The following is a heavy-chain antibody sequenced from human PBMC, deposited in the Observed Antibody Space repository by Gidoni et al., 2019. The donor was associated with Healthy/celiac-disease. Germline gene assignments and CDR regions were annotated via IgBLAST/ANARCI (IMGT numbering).Heavy chain of an antibody. J-gene: IGHJ6*03. CDR2: IWYDGSNK. V-gene: IGHV3-33*08. CDR1: GFPFSSYG. D-gene: IGHD6-6*01. CDR3: ARDRDSSSLFYYYYYMDV. Sequence: QVQLVESGGGVVQPGRSLRLSCAASGFPFSSYGMHWVRQAPGKGLEWVAVIWYDGSNKYYADSVKGRFTISRDNSKNTLYLQMNSLRAEDTAVYYCARDRDSSSLFYYYYYMDVWGKGTTVTVSS.